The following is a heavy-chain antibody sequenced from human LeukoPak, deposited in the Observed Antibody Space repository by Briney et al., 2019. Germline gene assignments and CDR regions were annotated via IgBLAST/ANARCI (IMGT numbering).Heavy chain of an antibody. CDR2: INPNGVGS. J-gene: IGHJ1*01. Sequence: ASVKPSCKASGNSFTTYYIHWVRQAPGQRLEWMGIINPNGVGSTYAQKLQGRVRMTRDMSTTTFYMEMTTLISEDTAVYYCATSSEFGDNAELEVWGQGTLVTVSS. CDR1: GNSFTTYY. V-gene: IGHV1-46*04. CDR3: ATSSEFGDNAELEV. D-gene: IGHD4-17*01.